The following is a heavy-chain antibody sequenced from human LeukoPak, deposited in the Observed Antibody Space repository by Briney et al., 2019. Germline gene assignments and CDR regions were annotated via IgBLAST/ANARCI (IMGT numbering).Heavy chain of an antibody. CDR1: GFTVRSDY. CDR3: ARTPAGSGNWFDP. CDR2: IYSGGDT. D-gene: IGHD6-13*01. V-gene: IGHV3-53*01. Sequence: GGSLRLSCAASGFTVRSDYMSWVRQAPGKGLEWVSIIYSGGDTYYADSVKGRFTISRDNSKNTLYLQMNSLRAEDTAVYFCARTPAGSGNWFDPWGQGPLVTVSS. J-gene: IGHJ5*02.